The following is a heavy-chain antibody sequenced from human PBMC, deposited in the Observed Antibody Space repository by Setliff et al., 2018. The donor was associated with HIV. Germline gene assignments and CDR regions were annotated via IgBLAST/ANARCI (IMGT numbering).Heavy chain of an antibody. J-gene: IGHJ6*04. Sequence: ASVKVSCKASGHTFSNSDIHWVRRATGQGLEWMGWMNPNTGVAGYALKFQGRVTMTRDTSISTAYMELSSRTSEDTAVYWCASGEGVGGVIITGGLDVWGKGSTVTVCS. CDR2: MNPNTGVA. CDR3: ASGEGVGGVIITGGLDV. V-gene: IGHV1-8*01. D-gene: IGHD3-10*01. CDR1: GHTFSNSD.